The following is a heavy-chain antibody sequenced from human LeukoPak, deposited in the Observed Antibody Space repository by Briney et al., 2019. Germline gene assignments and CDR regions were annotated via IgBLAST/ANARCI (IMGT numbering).Heavy chain of an antibody. Sequence: PSETLSLTCAVYDGSFSGYSWSWIGQPPGKGLEWIGEINHSGGTNYNPSLKSRVTISLDTSKNQFSLKLSSVTAADTVIYYCATYRPVTGANWFDPWGQGALVTVSS. V-gene: IGHV4-34*01. CDR3: ATYRPVTGANWFDP. CDR1: DGSFSGYS. D-gene: IGHD4-11*01. CDR2: INHSGGT. J-gene: IGHJ5*02.